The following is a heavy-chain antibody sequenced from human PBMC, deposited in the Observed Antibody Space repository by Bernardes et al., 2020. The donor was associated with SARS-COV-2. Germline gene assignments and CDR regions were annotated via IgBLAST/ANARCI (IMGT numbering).Heavy chain of an antibody. CDR2: IIPIFGTA. CDR3: ARVGHSSGSSRPSYGMDV. Sequence: SMKVSCKASGGTFSSYAISWVRQAPGQGLEWMGRIIPIFGTANYAQKFQGRVTITADESTSTAYMELSSLRSEDTAVYYCARVGHSSGSSRPSYGMDVWGQGTTVTVSS. CDR1: GGTFSSYA. V-gene: IGHV1-69*13. J-gene: IGHJ6*02. D-gene: IGHD6-19*01.